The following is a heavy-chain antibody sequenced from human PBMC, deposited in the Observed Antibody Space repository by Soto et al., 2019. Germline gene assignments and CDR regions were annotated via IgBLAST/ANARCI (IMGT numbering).Heavy chain of an antibody. J-gene: IGHJ4*02. CDR2: IKQDGSEK. CDR3: ARDALGYCSGGSCYKEDSSFEY. D-gene: IGHD2-15*01. V-gene: IGHV3-7*01. Sequence: EVQLVESGGGLVQPGGSLRLSCAASGFTFSSYWMSWVRQAPGKGLEWVANIKQDGSEKYYVDSVKGRFTISRDNAKNSLYLQMNSLRAEDTAVYYCARDALGYCSGGSCYKEDSSFEYWGQGTLVTVSS. CDR1: GFTFSSYW.